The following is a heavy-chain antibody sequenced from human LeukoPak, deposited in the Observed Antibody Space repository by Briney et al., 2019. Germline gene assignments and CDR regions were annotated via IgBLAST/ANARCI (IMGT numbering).Heavy chain of an antibody. CDR3: ARASRYYYGSSGYSHY. D-gene: IGHD3-22*01. V-gene: IGHV1-18*01. J-gene: IGHJ4*02. CDR2: ISAYNGNT. CDR1: GYTFTSYG. Sequence: GASVKVSCKASGYTFTSYGISWVRQAPGQGLEWMGWISAYNGNTNYAQKLQGRVTMTTDTSTSTAYMELRSLRSDDTAVYYCARASRYYYGSSGYSHYWGQGTLVTVSS.